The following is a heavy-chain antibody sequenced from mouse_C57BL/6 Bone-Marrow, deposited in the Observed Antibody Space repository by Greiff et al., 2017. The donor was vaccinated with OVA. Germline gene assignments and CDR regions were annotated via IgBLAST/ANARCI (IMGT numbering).Heavy chain of an antibody. D-gene: IGHD1-1*01. CDR3: AREGHYYGSSYYCDY. J-gene: IGHJ2*01. Sequence: VQLQQSGPELVKPGASVKISCKASGYTFTDYYMNWVKQSHGKSLEWIGDINSNNGGTSYNQKFKGKATLTVDKSSSTAYMELRSLTSEDSAVYYCAREGHYYGSSYYCDYWGQGTTLTVSS. V-gene: IGHV1-26*01. CDR2: INSNNGGT. CDR1: GYTFTDYY.